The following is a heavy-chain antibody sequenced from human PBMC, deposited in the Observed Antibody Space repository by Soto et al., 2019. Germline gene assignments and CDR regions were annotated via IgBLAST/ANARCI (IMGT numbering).Heavy chain of an antibody. Sequence: SETLSLTCNVSGFAISRGYYWSWVRQPPGKGLEWIGSIYPSVSSYHNPSLESRLTLSIDTSKNQFTLKLASVTAADTALYYCAREKVGTAFFDNWGQGTQVTVSS. V-gene: IGHV4-38-2*02. J-gene: IGHJ4*02. CDR3: AREKVGTAFFDN. D-gene: IGHD1-1*01. CDR2: IYPSVSS. CDR1: GFAISRGYY.